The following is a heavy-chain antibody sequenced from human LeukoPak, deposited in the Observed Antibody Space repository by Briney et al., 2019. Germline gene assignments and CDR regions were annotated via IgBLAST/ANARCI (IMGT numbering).Heavy chain of an antibody. J-gene: IGHJ4*02. Sequence: SETLSLTCTVSGGSIRSSYYYWGWIRQPPGKGLEWIGSIYYSGSTYYNPSLKSRVTISVDTSKNQFSLKLSSVTAADTAVYYCARGGSSWDYYFDYWGQGTLVTVSS. CDR3: ARGGSSWDYYFDY. V-gene: IGHV4-39*01. CDR2: IYYSGST. CDR1: GGSIRSSYYY. D-gene: IGHD6-13*01.